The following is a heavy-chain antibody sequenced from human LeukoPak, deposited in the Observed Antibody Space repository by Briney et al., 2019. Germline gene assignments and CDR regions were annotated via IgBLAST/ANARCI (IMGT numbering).Heavy chain of an antibody. Sequence: SETLSLTCAVYGGSFSGYYWSWIRQPPGKGLEWIGEINHSGSTNYNPSLKSRVTISVDTSKNQFSLKLSSVTAADTAVYYCARHRLRDAFDIWGQGTMVTVSS. J-gene: IGHJ3*02. V-gene: IGHV4-34*01. CDR2: INHSGST. D-gene: IGHD3-16*01. CDR1: GGSFSGYY. CDR3: ARHRLRDAFDI.